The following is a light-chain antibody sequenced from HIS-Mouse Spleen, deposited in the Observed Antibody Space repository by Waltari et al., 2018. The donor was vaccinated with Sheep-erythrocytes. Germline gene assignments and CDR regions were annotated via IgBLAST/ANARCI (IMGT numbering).Light chain of an antibody. CDR1: RSDVGSDNL. J-gene: IGLJ3*02. CDR2: EGS. V-gene: IGLV2-23*01. Sequence: QSALTQPASVSGSPGQSITISCTGTRSDVGSDNLVSWYQQHPGKAPQLMIYEGSKRPSGVSNRFSGSKSGNTASLTISGLQAEDEADYYCSSYAGSNNWVFGGGTKLTVL. CDR3: SSYAGSNNWV.